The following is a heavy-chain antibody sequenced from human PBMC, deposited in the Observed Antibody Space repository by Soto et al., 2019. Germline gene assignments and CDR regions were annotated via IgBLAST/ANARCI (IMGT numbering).Heavy chain of an antibody. CDR1: GGTFSSYA. CDR2: IIPIFGTA. J-gene: IGHJ4*02. D-gene: IGHD3-22*01. CDR3: ASPHSSGYYFPIDY. V-gene: IGHV1-69*01. Sequence: QVQLVQSGAEVKKPGSSVKVSCKASGGTFSSYAISWVRQAPGQGLEWMGGIIPIFGTATYAQKFQGRVTITADESTSTAYMELSSLRSEDTAVYYCASPHSSGYYFPIDYWGQGTLVTVSS.